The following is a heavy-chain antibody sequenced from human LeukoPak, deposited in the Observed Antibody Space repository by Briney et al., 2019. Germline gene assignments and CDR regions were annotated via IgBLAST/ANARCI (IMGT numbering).Heavy chain of an antibody. V-gene: IGHV4-59*01. D-gene: IGHD6-13*01. CDR1: RGSISSYY. J-gene: IGHJ4*02. CDR3: ARMVSSWGKYYFDY. Sequence: SETLSLTCTVSRGSISSYYRSWIRQPPGKGLEWIGYIYYNGSTNYNPPLTSRVTISVDTSKNHFSLKLSSVTAADTAVYYCARMVSSWGKYYFDYWGQGTLVTVSS. CDR2: IYYNGST.